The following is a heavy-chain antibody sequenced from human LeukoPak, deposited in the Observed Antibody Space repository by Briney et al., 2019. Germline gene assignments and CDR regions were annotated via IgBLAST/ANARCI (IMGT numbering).Heavy chain of an antibody. Sequence: ASVKVSCKASGYTFTGYYMHWVRQAPGQGLEWMGWINPNSGGTNYAQKFQGRVTMTRDTSISTAYMDLSRLRSDDTAVYYCARATCNTDCAGFDPWGQGTLVTVSS. J-gene: IGHJ5*02. V-gene: IGHV1-2*02. CDR2: INPNSGGT. D-gene: IGHD2/OR15-2a*01. CDR3: ARATCNTDCAGFDP. CDR1: GYTFTGYY.